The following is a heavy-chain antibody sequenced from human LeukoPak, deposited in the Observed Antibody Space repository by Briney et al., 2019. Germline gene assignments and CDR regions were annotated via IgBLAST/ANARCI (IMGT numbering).Heavy chain of an antibody. CDR2: INHSGST. D-gene: IGHD3-9*01. Sequence: PSETLSLTCAVYGGSFSGYYWSWIRQPPGKGLEWIGEINHSGSTNYNPSLKSRVTISVDTSKNQFSLKLSSVTAADTAVYYCAREGALRYFDWLPKRPFDYWGQGTLVTVSS. V-gene: IGHV4-34*01. CDR1: GGSFSGYY. J-gene: IGHJ4*02. CDR3: AREGALRYFDWLPKRPFDY.